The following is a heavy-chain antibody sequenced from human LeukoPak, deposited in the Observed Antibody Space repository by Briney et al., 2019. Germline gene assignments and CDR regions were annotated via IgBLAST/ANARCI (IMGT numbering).Heavy chain of an antibody. J-gene: IGHJ4*02. CDR1: GGSFSAYY. D-gene: IGHD3-10*01. V-gene: IGHV4-34*01. CDR2: IYHSGST. CDR3: AKAFSLIRGEYGFDY. Sequence: SETLSLTCVVYGGSFSAYYWSWIRQPPGKGLEWIGYIYHSGSTYYNPSLKSRVTISVDRSKNQFSLKLSSVTAADTAVYYCAKAFSLIRGEYGFDYWGQGTLVTVSS.